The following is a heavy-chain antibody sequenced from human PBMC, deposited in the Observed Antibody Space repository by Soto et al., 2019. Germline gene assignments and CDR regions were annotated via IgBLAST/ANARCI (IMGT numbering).Heavy chain of an antibody. CDR2: VKSKRDGGAR. Sequence: GGSLRLSCAASEFTLINAWMSWVRQAPGKGLEWVGRVKSKRDGGARDNAAHEKRRLTVSRDASKDPLFLHMDRLKTEDTTVYYCTTDLVLGHECLDNWGQGTPVTGSS. CDR1: EFTLINAW. D-gene: IGHD2-8*01. CDR3: TTDLVLGHECLDN. J-gene: IGHJ4*02. V-gene: IGHV3-15*01.